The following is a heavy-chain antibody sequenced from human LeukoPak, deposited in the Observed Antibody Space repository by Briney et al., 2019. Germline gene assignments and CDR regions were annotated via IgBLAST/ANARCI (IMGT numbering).Heavy chain of an antibody. D-gene: IGHD3-16*01. V-gene: IGHV3-7*01. CDR3: ARGGTDHDAFDI. Sequence: GGSLRLSCVGSGFTFSRYWLNWVRQAPGKGLEWVANMNQDGSEIYYLDSVKGRFTISRDNSKNTLYLQMNSLRAEDTAVYYCARGGTDHDAFDIWGQGTMVTVSS. J-gene: IGHJ3*02. CDR2: MNQDGSEI. CDR1: GFTFSRYW.